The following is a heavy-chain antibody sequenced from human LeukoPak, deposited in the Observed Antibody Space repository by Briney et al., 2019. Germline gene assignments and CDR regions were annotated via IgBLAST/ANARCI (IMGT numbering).Heavy chain of an antibody. J-gene: IGHJ4*02. D-gene: IGHD1-26*01. V-gene: IGHV3-23*01. CDR3: AKGHSAHGAGFDC. Sequence: GGSLRLSCAASGLTFYSYGMSWVRQAPGKGLEWVSGISGGGDTTYYADSVKGRFTISRDNSKNTLYLQMNSLRVEDTGVYYCAKGHSAHGAGFDCWGQGTQVAVSS. CDR2: ISGGGDTT. CDR1: GLTFYSYG.